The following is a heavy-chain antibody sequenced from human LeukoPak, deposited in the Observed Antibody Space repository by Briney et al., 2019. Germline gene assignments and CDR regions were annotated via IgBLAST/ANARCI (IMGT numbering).Heavy chain of an antibody. J-gene: IGHJ3*02. CDR3: ARHFTYYYDTSGYPRDAFDI. CDR1: GGSISGYY. D-gene: IGHD3-22*01. CDR2: MYYSGST. Sequence: PSGTLSLTCTVSGGSISGYYWSWIRQSPEKGLVWIGYMYYSGSTNYNPSLRSRVTMSVDMSKNQFSLKLTSVTAADTALYYCARHFTYYYDTSGYPRDAFDIWGQGTMVTVSS. V-gene: IGHV4-59*08.